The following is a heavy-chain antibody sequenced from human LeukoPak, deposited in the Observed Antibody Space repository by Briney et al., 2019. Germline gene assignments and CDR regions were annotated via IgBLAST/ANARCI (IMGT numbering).Heavy chain of an antibody. V-gene: IGHV3-21*01. D-gene: IGHD5-12*01. J-gene: IGHJ4*02. CDR3: ASLPSGYAGDY. CDR2: ISSSSSYI. Sequence: GGPLRLSGEASGFTFRGYTMDWFRQAPGKGLDWVSSISSSSSYIYYADSVKGRFTISRDNAKNSLYLQMNSLRAEDTAVYYCASLPSGYAGDYWGQGTLVTVSS. CDR1: GFTFRGYT.